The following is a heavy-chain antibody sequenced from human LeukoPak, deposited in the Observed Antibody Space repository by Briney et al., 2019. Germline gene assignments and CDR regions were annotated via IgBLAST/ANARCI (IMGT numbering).Heavy chain of an antibody. J-gene: IGHJ1*01. CDR1: GGFISSSSYY. D-gene: IGHD3-22*01. V-gene: IGHV4-39*01. Sequence: SETLSLTCSVSGGFISSSSYYWGWIRQPPGKEQEWIGDIYYSGCSYYDPSLKSRVAISIDTSKNQFSLRLSPVTAADSATYYCARRRYYDSTGYLDWGQGTLVTVSS. CDR3: ARRRYYDSTGYLD. CDR2: IYYSGCS.